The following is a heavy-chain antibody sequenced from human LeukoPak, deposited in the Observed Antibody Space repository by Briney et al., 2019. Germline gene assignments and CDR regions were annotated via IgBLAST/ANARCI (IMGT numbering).Heavy chain of an antibody. CDR1: GFTFNVYD. CDR3: VRGCTYCNWKTWFDP. D-gene: IGHD2/OR15-2a*01. V-gene: IGHV3-13*01. Sequence: GGSLRLSCVTSGFTFNVYDMHWVRQAKGKGLEWVSAIGTLHDAYYPDSVKGRFTISRENARNSLYLQLNSLTAGDTAVYYCVRGCTYCNWKTWFDPWGQGTLVTVSS. CDR2: IGTLHDA. J-gene: IGHJ5*02.